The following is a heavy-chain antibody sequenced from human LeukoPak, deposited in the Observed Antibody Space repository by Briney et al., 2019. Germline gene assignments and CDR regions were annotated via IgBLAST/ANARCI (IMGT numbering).Heavy chain of an antibody. J-gene: IGHJ4*02. Sequence: PGGSLRLSCAASGFSFNNYEMNWVRQAPGKGLEWVSYISSSGSTIYYADSVKGRFTISRDNAKNSLYLQMNSLRAEDTAVYYCARGIIAVAGTVDYWGQGTLVTVSS. CDR3: ARGIIAVAGTVDY. CDR1: GFSFNNYE. V-gene: IGHV3-48*03. CDR2: ISSSGSTI. D-gene: IGHD6-19*01.